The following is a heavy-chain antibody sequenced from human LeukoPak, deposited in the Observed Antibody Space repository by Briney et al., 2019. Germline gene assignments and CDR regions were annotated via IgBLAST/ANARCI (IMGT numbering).Heavy chain of an antibody. CDR1: GGTFSSYA. CDR2: IIPILGIA. V-gene: IGHV1-69*04. D-gene: IGHD2-2*02. J-gene: IGHJ6*02. Sequence: ASVKVSCKASGGTFSSYAIRWVRQAPGQGLEWMGRIIPILGIANYAQKFQGRVTITADKSTSTAYMELSSLRSEDTAVYYCARGNLGYCSSTSCYKLGYYYGVDVWGQGTTVTVSS. CDR3: ARGNLGYCSSTSCYKLGYYYGVDV.